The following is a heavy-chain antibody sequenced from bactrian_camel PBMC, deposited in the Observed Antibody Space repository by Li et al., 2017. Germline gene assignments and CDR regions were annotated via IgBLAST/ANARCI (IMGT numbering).Heavy chain of an antibody. CDR3: AAARALSNNCKWLLTRSGLGY. Sequence: HVQLVESGGGSVQTGGSLRLSCAASVDTASSMCMGWFRQAPGKQREGVAAIDSDGRTSYVDSVKGRFTISRDNAKNTMYLQMNKLKPEDTAMYYCAAARALSNNCKWLLTRSGLGYWGQETQVTVS. CDR1: VDTASSMC. D-gene: IGHD5*01. V-gene: IGHV3S53*01. CDR2: IDSDGRT. J-gene: IGHJ4*01.